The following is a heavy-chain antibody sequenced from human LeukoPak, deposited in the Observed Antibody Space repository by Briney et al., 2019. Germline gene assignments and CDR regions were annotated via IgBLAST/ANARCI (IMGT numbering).Heavy chain of an antibody. Sequence: GESLKIPCQGSGYSFTSYWIGWVRQMPGKGLEWMGIIYPGDSDTRYSPSFQGQVTISADKSISTAFLRLTSLKASDTAIYYCARGRGTGSPIGPRYFDLWGRGTLVTVSS. CDR2: IYPGDSDT. CDR1: GYSFTSYW. V-gene: IGHV5-51*01. CDR3: ARGRGTGSPIGPRYFDL. J-gene: IGHJ2*01. D-gene: IGHD3-10*01.